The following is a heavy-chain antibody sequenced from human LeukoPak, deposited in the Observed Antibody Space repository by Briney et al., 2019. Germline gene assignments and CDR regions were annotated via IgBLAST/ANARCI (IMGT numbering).Heavy chain of an antibody. J-gene: IGHJ3*02. CDR3: ASPRRVVPAASGWSAFDI. CDR2: ISSNGGST. CDR1: GFTFSSYA. V-gene: IGHV3-64*01. Sequence: GGSLRLSCAASGFTFSSYAMHWVRQAPGKGLEYVSAISSNGGSTYYANSVKGRFTISRDNSKNTLYLQMGSLRAEDMAVYYCASPRRVVPAASGWSAFDIWGQGTMVTVSS. D-gene: IGHD2-2*01.